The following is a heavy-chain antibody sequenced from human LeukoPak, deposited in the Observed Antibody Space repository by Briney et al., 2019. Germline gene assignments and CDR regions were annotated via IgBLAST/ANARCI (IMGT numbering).Heavy chain of an antibody. CDR3: ARDREAYSNPMKDGAFDI. D-gene: IGHD4-11*01. CDR1: AFTFSSYA. CDR2: ISYDGSSK. Sequence: PGGSLRLSCAASAFTFSSYAMYWVRQAPGRGLEWVAVISYDGSSKYSADSVKGRFTISRDNSKSTLFLQMNSLRADDTAVYYCARDREAYSNPMKDGAFDIWGQRSIVTVSS. J-gene: IGHJ3*02. V-gene: IGHV3-30*04.